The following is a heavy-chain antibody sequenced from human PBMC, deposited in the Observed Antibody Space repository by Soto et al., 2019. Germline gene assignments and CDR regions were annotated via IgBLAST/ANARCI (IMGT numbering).Heavy chain of an antibody. J-gene: IGHJ4*02. CDR2: ISYDGKSK. CDR1: GFTFTSYA. D-gene: IGHD3-3*01. V-gene: IGHV3-30*04. Sequence: QVQLVESGGGVVQPGRSLRLSCAVSGFTFTSYAMHWVRQAPGKGLDWVAVISYDGKSKYYADSVRGRFTVSRDTSTNTLYLQMDSLRAEDTAVYFCARDLRRVRVERFWSGYSDLWGQGTLVTVSS. CDR3: ARDLRRVRVERFWSGYSDL.